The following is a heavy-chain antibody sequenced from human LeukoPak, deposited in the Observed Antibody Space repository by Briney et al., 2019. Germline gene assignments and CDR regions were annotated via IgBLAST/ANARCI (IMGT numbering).Heavy chain of an antibody. CDR2: ISSSGSTI. V-gene: IGHV3-11*04. CDR1: GFTFSDYY. J-gene: IGHJ6*03. CDR3: AREEDYYYYMDV. Sequence: TGGSMRLSCAASGFTFSDYYMSWIRQAPGKGLEWVSYISSSGSTIYYADSVKGRFTISRDNAKNSLYLQMNSLRAEETAVYYCAREEDYYYYMDVWGKGTTVTVSS.